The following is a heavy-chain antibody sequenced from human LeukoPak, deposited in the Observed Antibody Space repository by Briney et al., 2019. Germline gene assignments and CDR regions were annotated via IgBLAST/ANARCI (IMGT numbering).Heavy chain of an antibody. V-gene: IGHV1-2*06. CDR2: INPNSGGT. Sequence: ASVKVSCKASGYTFTGYYMHWVRQAPGQGLEWMGRINPNSGGTNYAQKFQGRVTMTRDTSISTAYMELSRLRSDDTAVYYCARDRSLAKWELLRAIDYWGQGTLVTVSS. CDR1: GYTFTGYY. CDR3: ARDRSLAKWELLRAIDY. D-gene: IGHD1-26*01. J-gene: IGHJ4*02.